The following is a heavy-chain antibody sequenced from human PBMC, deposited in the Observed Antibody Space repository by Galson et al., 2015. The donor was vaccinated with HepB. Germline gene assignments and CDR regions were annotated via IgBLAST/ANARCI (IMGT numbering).Heavy chain of an antibody. Sequence: SLRLSCATSGFTFSDHYMDWVRQAPGKGLEWVGRTRNKANGYTTEYAASVKGRFSISRDDSENSLYLQMNSLKIEDTAVYYCARGSGHPGYGYRYFDYWGQGILVTVSS. V-gene: IGHV3-72*01. CDR3: ARGSGHPGYGYRYFDY. D-gene: IGHD5-18*01. J-gene: IGHJ4*02. CDR2: TRNKANGYTT. CDR1: GFTFSDHY.